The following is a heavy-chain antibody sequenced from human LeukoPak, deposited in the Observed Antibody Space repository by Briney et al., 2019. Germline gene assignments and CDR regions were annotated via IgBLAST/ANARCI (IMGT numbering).Heavy chain of an antibody. D-gene: IGHD3-22*01. V-gene: IGHV4-59*01. Sequence: PSETLSLTCTVSGGSISSYYWSWIRQPPGKGLEWIGYIYYSGSTNYNPSLKSRVTISVDTSKNQFSLKLSSVTAADTAVYYCARVGYYYDSSGFYDYWGQGTLVTVS. CDR1: GGSISSYY. CDR2: IYYSGST. CDR3: ARVGYYYDSSGFYDY. J-gene: IGHJ4*02.